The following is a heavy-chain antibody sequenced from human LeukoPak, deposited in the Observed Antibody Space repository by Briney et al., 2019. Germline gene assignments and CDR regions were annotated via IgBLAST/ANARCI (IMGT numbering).Heavy chain of an antibody. V-gene: IGHV1-46*01. CDR2: INPSGGST. D-gene: IGHD6-13*01. CDR3: ARALNRQLASILYYYYYGMDV. Sequence: ASVKVSCKASGYTFTSYYMHWVRQAPGQGLEWVGIINPSGGSTSYAQKFQGRVTMTRDTSTSTVYMELSSLRSEDTAVYYCARALNRQLASILYYYYYGMDVWGQGTTVTVSS. CDR1: GYTFTSYY. J-gene: IGHJ6*02.